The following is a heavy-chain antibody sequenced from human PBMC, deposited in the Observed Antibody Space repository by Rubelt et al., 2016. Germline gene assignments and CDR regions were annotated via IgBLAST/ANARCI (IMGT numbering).Heavy chain of an antibody. D-gene: IGHD1-1*01. CDR2: IYSGWGA. J-gene: IGHJ5*02. CDR3: ARVTYTGNYGRGWFDP. CDR1: GGSISSTAYY. V-gene: IGHV4-39*01. Sequence: QLQLQLSGPRLVKPSETLSLTCTVSGGSISSTAYYWGWVRQPPGKGLEWIGSIYSGWGADCNPSLKSRVTISVDTSNHQFPRKLSTVTAADTAVYYCARVTYTGNYGRGWFDPWGQGTLVTVSS.